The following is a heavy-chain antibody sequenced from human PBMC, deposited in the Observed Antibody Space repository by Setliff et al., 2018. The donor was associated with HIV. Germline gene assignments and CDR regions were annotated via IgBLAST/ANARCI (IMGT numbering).Heavy chain of an antibody. CDR3: ASARIPTGGTSTSFDY. Sequence: GGSLRLSCAASGFTFSNYAMTWVRQAPGKGLEWVSHIGTSTSTIYYADSVKGRFTISRDNAKNSLYLQVNSLRPEDTAVYYCASARIPTGGTSTSFDYWGQGTLVTVPQ. V-gene: IGHV3-48*01. CDR2: IGTSTSTI. D-gene: IGHD2-15*01. J-gene: IGHJ4*02. CDR1: GFTFSNYA.